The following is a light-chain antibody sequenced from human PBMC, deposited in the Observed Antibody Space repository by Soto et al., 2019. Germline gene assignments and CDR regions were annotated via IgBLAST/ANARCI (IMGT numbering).Light chain of an antibody. Sequence: EIVLTQSPGTLSLSPGERATLSCRASQSVSSSYLAWYQQKHGQAPRXXIYGASSRETGIPDRFSGGGSGTDFTLTISRLEPEDFAVYYCQQFSSYPLTFGGGTKVDIK. CDR1: QSVSSSY. V-gene: IGKV3-20*01. CDR2: GAS. CDR3: QQFSSYPLT. J-gene: IGKJ4*01.